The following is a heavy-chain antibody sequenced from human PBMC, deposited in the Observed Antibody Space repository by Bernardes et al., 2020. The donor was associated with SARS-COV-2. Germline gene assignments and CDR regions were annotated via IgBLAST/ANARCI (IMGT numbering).Heavy chain of an antibody. CDR1: GGSFSAYY. D-gene: IGHD3-10*01. V-gene: IGHV4-34*01. Sequence: SETLSLTCGFNGGSFSAYYWSWIRQSPGKGLQWIGEINYSGRTKYNPSLKSRVTISVDTSTKQISVSLKSLTAADTAVYYCATGRFGEAPFHYWGQGTLVTVSS. CDR3: ATGRFGEAPFHY. CDR2: INYSGRT. J-gene: IGHJ1*01.